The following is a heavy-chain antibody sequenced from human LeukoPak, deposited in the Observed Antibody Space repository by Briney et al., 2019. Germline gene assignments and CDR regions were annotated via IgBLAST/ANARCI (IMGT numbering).Heavy chain of an antibody. V-gene: IGHV3-7*01. CDR3: ARANNSSWHN. CDR2: IKPDGSAE. CDR1: GFTFSSNW. J-gene: IGHJ4*02. Sequence: GGSLRLPCGTSGFTFSSNWMSWVRHAPGRGLDWVANIKPDGSAEYYAASVKGRFTVSRDNAKNSLYLQMNSLRVEDTAVYYCARANNSSWHNWGQGTLVTVSS. D-gene: IGHD6-19*01.